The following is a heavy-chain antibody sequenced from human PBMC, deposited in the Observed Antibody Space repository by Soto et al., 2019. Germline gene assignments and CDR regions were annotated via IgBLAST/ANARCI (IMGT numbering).Heavy chain of an antibody. CDR2: IYYSGST. CDR3: AREGRIAAAGLALDAFDI. D-gene: IGHD6-13*01. V-gene: IGHV4-59*01. Sequence: SETLSLTCSVCGGSINRYYGSWIRQPQGKGLEWIGYIYYSGSTNYNPSLKSRVTISVDTSKNQFSLRLSSVTAADTAVYYCAREGRIAAAGLALDAFDISGQGTMVTVPS. CDR1: GGSINRYY. J-gene: IGHJ3*02.